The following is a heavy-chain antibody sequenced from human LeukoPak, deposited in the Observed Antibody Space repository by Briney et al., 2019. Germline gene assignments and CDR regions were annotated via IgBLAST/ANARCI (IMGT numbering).Heavy chain of an antibody. J-gene: IGHJ4*02. Sequence: ASVKVSCKASGYTFTGYYMHWVRQAPGQGLEWMGWINPNSGGTNYAQKFQGRVTMTRDTSISTAYMELSRLRSDDTAVYYCAREEGLGEQWYCYFDYWGQGTLVTVSS. CDR1: GYTFTGYY. CDR2: INPNSGGT. D-gene: IGHD6-19*01. CDR3: AREEGLGEQWYCYFDY. V-gene: IGHV1-2*02.